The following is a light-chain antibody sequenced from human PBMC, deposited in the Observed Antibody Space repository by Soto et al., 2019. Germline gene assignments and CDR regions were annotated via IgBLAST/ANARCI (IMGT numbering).Light chain of an antibody. CDR3: QQSYTTPLT. CDR1: QSISSY. CDR2: AAS. V-gene: IGKV1-39*01. Sequence: DIQMTQSPSSLSASVGDRVTITCPASQSISSYLSWYQQRPGKAPKLLIYAASSLQRGVPSRFSGGRSGTDFILTISSLQPEDIATYYCQQSYTTPLTFGPGTKVDIK. J-gene: IGKJ3*01.